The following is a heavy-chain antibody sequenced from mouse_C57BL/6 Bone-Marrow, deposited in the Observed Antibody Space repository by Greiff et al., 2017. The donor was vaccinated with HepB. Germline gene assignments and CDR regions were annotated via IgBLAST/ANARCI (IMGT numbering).Heavy chain of an antibody. D-gene: IGHD2-3*01. CDR3: AHDGYYSYWYCDV. CDR2: IDPANGNT. Sequence: VQLKQSVAELVRPGASVKLSCTASGFNIKNTYMHWVKQRPEQGLEWIGRIDPANGNTKYAPEFQGKATITADTSSNTAYLQLSSLTTEDTAIYYCAHDGYYSYWYCDVWGTGTTVTVSS. CDR1: GFNIKNTY. J-gene: IGHJ1*03. V-gene: IGHV14-3*01.